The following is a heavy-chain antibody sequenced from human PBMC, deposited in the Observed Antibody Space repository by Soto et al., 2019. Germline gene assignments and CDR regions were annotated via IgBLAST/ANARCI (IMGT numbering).Heavy chain of an antibody. CDR3: AGGGSIVVATRRLMDV. CDR1: GGSISSSNW. D-gene: IGHD3-22*01. V-gene: IGHV4-4*02. Sequence: SETLSLTCAVSGGSISSSNWWSWVRHPPGKGLEWIGEIYHSGSTNYNPSLKSRVTISVDKSKNQFSLKLSSVTAADTAFYYCAGGGSIVVATRRLMDVWGKGTTVTVSS. J-gene: IGHJ6*03. CDR2: IYHSGST.